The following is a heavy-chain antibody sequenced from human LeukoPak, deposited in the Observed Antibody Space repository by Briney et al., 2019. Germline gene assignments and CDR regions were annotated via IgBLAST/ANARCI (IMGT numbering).Heavy chain of an antibody. CDR3: ARGIAAVGIVGVFDC. D-gene: IGHD6-13*01. CDR1: GFSVSSNH. CDR2: IYSSGNT. V-gene: IGHV3-66*01. Sequence: GGSLRLSCAASGFSVSSNHMSWVRQAPGKGLEWVSVIYSSGNTHYADSVKGRFTISRDNSKNTLYLQVNSLRAEDTAVYYCARGIAAVGIVGVFDCWGQGTLVTVSS. J-gene: IGHJ4*02.